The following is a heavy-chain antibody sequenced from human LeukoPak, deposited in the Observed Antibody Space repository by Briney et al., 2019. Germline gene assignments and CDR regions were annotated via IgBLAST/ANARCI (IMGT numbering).Heavy chain of an antibody. J-gene: IGHJ4*02. CDR2: ISGSGGST. D-gene: IGHD3-3*01. CDR3: ARALWGGLEPFGY. Sequence: PGGSLRLSCAASGFTFSSYAMSWVRQSPGKGLEWVSAISGSGGSTYYADSVKGRFTISRDNSKNTLYLQMNSLRAEDTAVYYCARALWGGLEPFGYWGQGTLVTVSS. V-gene: IGHV3-23*01. CDR1: GFTFSSYA.